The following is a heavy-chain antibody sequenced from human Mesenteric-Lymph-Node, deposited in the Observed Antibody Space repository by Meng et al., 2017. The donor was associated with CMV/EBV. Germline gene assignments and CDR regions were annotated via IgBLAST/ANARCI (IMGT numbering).Heavy chain of an antibody. Sequence: GESLKISCAASGFTFSNAWMSWVRQAPGKGLEWVGRIKSKTDGGTTDYAAPVKGRFTISRDNSRNTLLLQMNSLRAEDTAVYYCTKGLCTSTSCSSDYWGQGTLVTVSS. V-gene: IGHV3-15*01. CDR2: IKSKTDGGTT. CDR3: TKGLCTSTSCSSDY. J-gene: IGHJ4*02. D-gene: IGHD2-2*01. CDR1: GFTFSNAW.